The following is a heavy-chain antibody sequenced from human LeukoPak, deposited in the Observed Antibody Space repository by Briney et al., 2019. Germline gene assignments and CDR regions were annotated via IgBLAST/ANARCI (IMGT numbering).Heavy chain of an antibody. CDR3: ARGGLYDILTGYYSRTSPLDY. Sequence: ASVKVSCKASGYTFTSYAMNWVRQAPGQGLEWMGWINPNSGGTNYAQKFQGRVTMTRDTSISTAYMELSRLRSDDTAVYYCARGGLYDILTGYYSRTSPLDYWGQGTLVTVSS. CDR2: INPNSGGT. D-gene: IGHD3-9*01. J-gene: IGHJ4*02. CDR1: GYTFTSYA. V-gene: IGHV1-2*02.